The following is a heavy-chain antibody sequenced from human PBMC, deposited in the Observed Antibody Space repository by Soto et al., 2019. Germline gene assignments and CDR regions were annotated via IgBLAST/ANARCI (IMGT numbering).Heavy chain of an antibody. CDR2: IYPGDSDT. D-gene: IGHD3-16*01. V-gene: IGHV5-51*01. CDR3: ARFRDNPLGYYYHGMDV. J-gene: IGHJ6*02. CDR1: GYSFSSNW. Sequence: PGESLKISCKGSGYSFSSNWIGWVRQMPGKGLELMGLIYPGDSDTRYSPSFQGQVTISADKSISTAYLQWRSLKASDTAMYYCARFRDNPLGYYYHGMDVVGQGTTVTVSS.